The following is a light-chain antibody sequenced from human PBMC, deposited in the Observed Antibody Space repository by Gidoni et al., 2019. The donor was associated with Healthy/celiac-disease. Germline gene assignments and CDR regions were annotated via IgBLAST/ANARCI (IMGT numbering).Light chain of an antibody. CDR3: QQRSNWLLT. V-gene: IGKV3-11*01. Sequence: DILFTQSPSPLSLSPGERATLSCRASQSVSSYLAWYQQKPGQAPKLLIYDASNRATEIPARFSGSGSGTDFTLTISSLEPEDFAVYYCQQRSNWLLTFGGGTKVEIK. CDR1: QSVSSY. CDR2: DAS. J-gene: IGKJ4*01.